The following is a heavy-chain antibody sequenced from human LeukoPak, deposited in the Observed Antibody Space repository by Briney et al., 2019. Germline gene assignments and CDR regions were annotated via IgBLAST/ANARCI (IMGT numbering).Heavy chain of an antibody. V-gene: IGHV3-21*01. CDR2: ISSSSSYI. D-gene: IGHD6-19*01. CDR3: ARAVAEWEAWFDP. J-gene: IGHJ5*02. CDR1: GFTFSSYS. Sequence: GGSLRLSCAASGFTFSSYSMNWVRQAPGKGLEWVSSISSSSSYIYYADSVKGRFTISRDNAKNSLYLQMNSLRAEDAAVYYCARAVAEWEAWFDPWGQGTLVTVSS.